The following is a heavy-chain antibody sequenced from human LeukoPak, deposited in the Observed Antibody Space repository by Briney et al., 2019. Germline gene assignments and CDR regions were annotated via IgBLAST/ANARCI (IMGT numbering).Heavy chain of an antibody. CDR3: ARHMTTANNWFDP. CDR2: INPKTGVT. CDR1: GYTFTGYF. Sequence: ASVKLSCKASGYTFTGYFMHWVRQAPGQGLEWMGWINPKTGVTNYEQKFQGRVIMTRDTSISTVYMEVTRLTSDDTAVYYCARHMTTANNWFDPWGQGTVLSVSS. J-gene: IGHJ5*02. V-gene: IGHV1-2*02. D-gene: IGHD1-1*01.